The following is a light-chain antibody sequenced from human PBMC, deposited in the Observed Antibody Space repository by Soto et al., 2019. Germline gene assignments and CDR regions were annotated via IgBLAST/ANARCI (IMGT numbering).Light chain of an antibody. CDR1: QSRNRD. Sequence: IGMRPSPATRSMCPGDSATLSCRASQSRNRDLAWYQQKPGQAPRLLIHVASTRATGFPARFSGSGSGTDFTLTISSLQAEDFAVYYCKQDIRWPWTFGQGTKVAIK. J-gene: IGKJ1*01. CDR2: VAS. V-gene: IGKV3-15*01. CDR3: KQDIRWPWT.